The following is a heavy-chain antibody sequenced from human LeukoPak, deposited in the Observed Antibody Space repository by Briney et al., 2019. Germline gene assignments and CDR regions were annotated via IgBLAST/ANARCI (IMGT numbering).Heavy chain of an antibody. J-gene: IGHJ3*02. CDR3: ARFGVAEGAYAFDI. CDR2: INGSGSTI. V-gene: IGHV3-48*03. CDR1: GFTFSSYE. D-gene: IGHD3-10*01. Sequence: GGSLRLSCAASGFTFSSYEMNWVRQAPGKGLEWVSYINGSGSTIYYADSVKGRFTISRDNTKNSLYLQMNSLRAEDTAVYYCARFGVAEGAYAFDIWGQGTMVTVSS.